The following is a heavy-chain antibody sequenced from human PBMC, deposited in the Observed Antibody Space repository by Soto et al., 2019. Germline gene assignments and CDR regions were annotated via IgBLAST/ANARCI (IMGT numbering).Heavy chain of an antibody. D-gene: IGHD4-17*01. CDR1: GGSISSGDYY. J-gene: IGHJ5*02. V-gene: IGHV4-30-4*01. CDR2: IYYSGST. CDR3: AGLDYGGPPHNWFGP. Sequence: SETLSLTCTVSGGSISSGDYYWSWIRQPPGKGLEWIGYIYYSGSTYYNPSLKSRVTISVDTSKNQFSLKLSSVTAADTAVYYCAGLDYGGPPHNWFGPWGQGTLVTVSS.